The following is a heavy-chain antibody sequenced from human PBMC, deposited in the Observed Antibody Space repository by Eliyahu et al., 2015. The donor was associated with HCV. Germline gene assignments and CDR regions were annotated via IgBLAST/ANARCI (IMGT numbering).Heavy chain of an antibody. D-gene: IGHD6-19*01. V-gene: IGHV4-39*07. CDR1: GGSISSSSYY. Sequence: QLQLQESGPGLVKPSETLSLTCTVYGGSISSSSYYWGWIRQPPGKGLEWIGSIYYSGSTYYNPSLKSRVTISVDTSKNQFSLKLSSVTAADTAVYYCAREAVAGTGGDYWGQGTLVTVSS. J-gene: IGHJ4*02. CDR3: AREAVAGTGGDY. CDR2: IYYSGST.